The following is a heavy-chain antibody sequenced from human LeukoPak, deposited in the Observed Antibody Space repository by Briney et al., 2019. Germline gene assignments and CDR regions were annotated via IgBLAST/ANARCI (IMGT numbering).Heavy chain of an antibody. Sequence: GGSLRLSYAASGFTFSSYEVNWVRQAPGKGLEWVSYISSSGSTIYYADSVKGRFTISRDNAKNSLYLQMNSLRAEDTAVYYCARDRYGDYDNWGQGTLVTVSS. D-gene: IGHD4-17*01. CDR2: ISSSGSTI. CDR1: GFTFSSYE. V-gene: IGHV3-48*03. J-gene: IGHJ4*02. CDR3: ARDRYGDYDN.